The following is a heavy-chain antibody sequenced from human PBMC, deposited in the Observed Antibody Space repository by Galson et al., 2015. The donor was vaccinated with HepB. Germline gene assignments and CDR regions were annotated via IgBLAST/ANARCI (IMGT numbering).Heavy chain of an antibody. CDR2: INHSGST. D-gene: IGHD6-13*01. Sequence: LSLTCAVYGGSFSGYYWSWIRQPPGKGLEWIGEINHSGSTNYNPSLKSRVTISVDPSKNQFSLMLSSVTAADTAVYYCARTPYSSSMRWFDPWGQGTLVTVSS. V-gene: IGHV4-34*01. CDR3: ARTPYSSSMRWFDP. CDR1: GGSFSGYY. J-gene: IGHJ5*02.